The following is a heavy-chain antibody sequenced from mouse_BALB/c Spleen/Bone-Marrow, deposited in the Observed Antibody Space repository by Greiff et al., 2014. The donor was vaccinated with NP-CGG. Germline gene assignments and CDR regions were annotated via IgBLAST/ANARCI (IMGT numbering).Heavy chain of an antibody. D-gene: IGHD2-3*01. Sequence: QVQLQQSGAELVKPGASVKPSCKASGYTFTFYWIHWVKQRPGQGLEWIGEINPSNGRTNYNEEFKNKATLTVDKSSSTAYMQLSSLTSEDSAVYFCARYDGPAWFAYWGQGTLVTVSA. CDR1: GYTFTFYW. CDR2: INPSNGRT. CDR3: ARYDGPAWFAY. J-gene: IGHJ3*01. V-gene: IGHV1S81*02.